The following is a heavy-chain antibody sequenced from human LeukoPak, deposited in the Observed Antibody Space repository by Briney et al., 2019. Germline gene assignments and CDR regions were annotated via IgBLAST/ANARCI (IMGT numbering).Heavy chain of an antibody. Sequence: GASVKVSCKASGGTFSSYAISWVRQAPGQGLEWMGGIIPIFGTANYAQKFQSRVTITTDESTSTAYMELSSLRSEDTAVYYCARSGGYSSSSSYYYYMDVWGKGTTVTVSS. V-gene: IGHV1-69*05. CDR3: ARSGGYSSSSSYYYYMDV. CDR2: IIPIFGTA. J-gene: IGHJ6*03. CDR1: GGTFSSYA. D-gene: IGHD6-6*01.